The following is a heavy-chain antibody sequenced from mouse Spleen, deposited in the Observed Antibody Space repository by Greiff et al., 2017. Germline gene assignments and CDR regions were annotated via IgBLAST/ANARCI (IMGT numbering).Heavy chain of an antibody. CDR1: GYAFSSYW. D-gene: IGHD4-1*01. CDR3: ARRGLGRYFDY. J-gene: IGHJ2*01. CDR2: IYPGDGDT. V-gene: IGHV1-80*01. Sequence: VQLQQSGAELVKPGASVKLSCKASGYAFSSYWMNWVKQRPGKGLEWIGQIYPGDGDTNYNGKFKGKATLTADKSSSTAYMQLSSLTSEDSAVYFCARRGLGRYFDYWGQGTTLTVSS.